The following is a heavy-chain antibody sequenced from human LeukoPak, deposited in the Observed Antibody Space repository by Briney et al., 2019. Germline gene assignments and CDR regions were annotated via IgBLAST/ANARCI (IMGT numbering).Heavy chain of an antibody. D-gene: IGHD3-10*01. CDR2: ISGSGGST. Sequence: PGGPLRLSCAASGFTFSSYAMRWVRQAPGKGLEWVSAISGSGGSTYYADSVKGRFTISRDNSKNTLYLQMNSLRAEDTAVYYCASGPRTLLWFGPYLKWGQGTLVTVSS. V-gene: IGHV3-23*01. J-gene: IGHJ4*02. CDR1: GFTFSSYA. CDR3: ASGPRTLLWFGPYLK.